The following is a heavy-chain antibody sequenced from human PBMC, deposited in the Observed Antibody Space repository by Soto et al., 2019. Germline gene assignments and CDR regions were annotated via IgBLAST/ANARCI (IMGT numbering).Heavy chain of an antibody. D-gene: IGHD5-18*01. Sequence: SVNVSCKASGGTFSSYAISWVRQAPGQGLEWMGGIIPIFGTANYAQKFQGRVTITADESTSTAYMELSSLRSEDTAVYYCARRALHSYGYYAFDIWGQGTMVTVSS. CDR3: ARRALHSYGYYAFDI. V-gene: IGHV1-69*13. J-gene: IGHJ3*02. CDR1: GGTFSSYA. CDR2: IIPIFGTA.